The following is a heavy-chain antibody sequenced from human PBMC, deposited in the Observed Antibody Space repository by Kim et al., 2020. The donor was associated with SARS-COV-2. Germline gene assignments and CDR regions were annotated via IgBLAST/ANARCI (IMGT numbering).Heavy chain of an antibody. CDR2: IRSKANSYAT. J-gene: IGHJ6*02. V-gene: IGHV3-73*01. CDR3: TRVPPVGNGILNMVRGENYYYYGMDV. D-gene: IGHD3-10*01. CDR1: GFTFSGSA. Sequence: GGSLRLSCAASGFTFSGSAMHWVRQASGKGLEWVGRIRSKANSYATAYAASVKGRFTISRDDSKNTAYLQMNSLKTEDTAVYYCTRVPPVGNGILNMVRGENYYYYGMDVWGQGTTVTVSS.